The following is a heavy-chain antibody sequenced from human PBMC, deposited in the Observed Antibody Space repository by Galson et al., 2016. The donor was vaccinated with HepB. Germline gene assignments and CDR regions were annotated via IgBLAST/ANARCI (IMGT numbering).Heavy chain of an antibody. D-gene: IGHD3-16*01. V-gene: IGHV3-7*01. Sequence: SQRLSCAASGFSLGSCWMSWVRQAPGKGLEWVANIKQDGSERYYADSVKGRFIISRDNAKNSVYLQMNSLRGEDTAVYYCARDPPAWGLGLDVWGQGTTVTVSS. J-gene: IGHJ6*02. CDR1: GFSLGSCW. CDR3: ARDPPAWGLGLDV. CDR2: IKQDGSER.